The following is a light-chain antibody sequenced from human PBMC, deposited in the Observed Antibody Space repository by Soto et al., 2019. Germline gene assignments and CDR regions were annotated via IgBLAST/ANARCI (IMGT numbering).Light chain of an antibody. CDR2: GAS. V-gene: IGKV3-15*01. J-gene: IGKJ4*01. Sequence: EIVRTPSPVTLSVSPVERSSISCRASQSISTTLVWYQQKPGQAPRLLIYGASTRATGVPARFSGSGSGTEFTLTIRSLQSEDFAVYYCKQYNSWVTFGGG. CDR1: QSISTT. CDR3: KQYNSWVT.